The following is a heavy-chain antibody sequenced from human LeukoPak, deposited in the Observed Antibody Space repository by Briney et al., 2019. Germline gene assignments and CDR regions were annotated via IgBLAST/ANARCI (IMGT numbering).Heavy chain of an antibody. D-gene: IGHD2-2*01. CDR3: ARERYHSDTYSGMDV. J-gene: IGHJ6*02. CDR2: IESGSNT. Sequence: GGSLILSCAASGFTISDNYLSWVRQAPGKGLEWVSIIESGSNTYYTDSVTGRFTITRDTSRNTLFLQMTTLRVADTSVYYCARERYHSDTYSGMDVWGQGTPVTVFS. V-gene: IGHV3-66*01. CDR1: GFTISDNY.